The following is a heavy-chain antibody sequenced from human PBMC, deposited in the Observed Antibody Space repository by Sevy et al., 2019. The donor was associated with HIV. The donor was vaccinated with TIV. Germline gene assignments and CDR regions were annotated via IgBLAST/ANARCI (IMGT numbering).Heavy chain of an antibody. Sequence: GGSLRLSCAASGLTFSSYAMSWVRQAPGKGLEWVSPISGSGGSTYYADSVKGRFTISRDNSKNTLYLQMNSLRAEDTAVYYSANALRIAAAGIDYWGQGTLVTVSS. J-gene: IGHJ4*02. CDR2: ISGSGGST. V-gene: IGHV3-23*01. CDR3: ANALRIAAAGIDY. CDR1: GLTFSSYA. D-gene: IGHD6-13*01.